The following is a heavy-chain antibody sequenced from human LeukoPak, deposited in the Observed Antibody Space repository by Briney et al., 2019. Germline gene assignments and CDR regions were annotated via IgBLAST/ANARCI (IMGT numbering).Heavy chain of an antibody. CDR2: IKNKTNGGTT. J-gene: IGHJ5*02. Sequence: GGSLRLSCAASGFTLSNAYMSWVRQAPGKGLEWVGRIKNKTNGGTTDYAAPVKGRFTISRDDSKNTLYLLMNSLKTEDTAVYYCTTTIVGVTTWFDPWGQGTLVTVSP. D-gene: IGHD1-26*01. CDR1: GFTLSNAY. V-gene: IGHV3-15*01. CDR3: TTTIVGVTTWFDP.